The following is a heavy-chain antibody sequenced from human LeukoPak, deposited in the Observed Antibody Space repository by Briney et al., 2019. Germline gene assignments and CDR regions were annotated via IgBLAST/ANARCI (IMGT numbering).Heavy chain of an antibody. D-gene: IGHD2-15*01. J-gene: IGHJ6*02. CDR3: ARRLGGSHYYGMDV. CDR2: ISSSSSYI. Sequence: GGSLRLSCAASGFTFSSYSMNWVRQAPGKGLEWVSSISSSSSYIYYADSVKGRFTISRDNAKNSLYLQMNSLRAEDTAVYYCARRLGGSHYYGMDVWGQGTTVTVSS. CDR1: GFTFSSYS. V-gene: IGHV3-21*01.